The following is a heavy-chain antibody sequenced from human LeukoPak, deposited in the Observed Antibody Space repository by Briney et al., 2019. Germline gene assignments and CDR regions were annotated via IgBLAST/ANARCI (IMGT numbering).Heavy chain of an antibody. CDR1: GYTFTSYG. D-gene: IGHD3-22*01. J-gene: IGHJ4*02. Sequence: GASVKVSCKASGYTFTSYGISWVRQAPGQGLEWMGWINPNSGGTNYAQKFQGRVTMTRDTSISTAYMELSRLRSDDTAVYYCATIPNYYDSSGYPNYFDYWGQGTLVTVSS. CDR3: ATIPNYYDSSGYPNYFDY. CDR2: INPNSGGT. V-gene: IGHV1-2*02.